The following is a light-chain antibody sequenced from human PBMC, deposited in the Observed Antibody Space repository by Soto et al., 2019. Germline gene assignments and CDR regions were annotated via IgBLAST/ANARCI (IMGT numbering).Light chain of an antibody. CDR1: QSVDSK. J-gene: IGKJ1*01. CDR2: GAS. CDR3: QHYIPRLRT. Sequence: EIVMTQSPATLSVSPGERATLSCRASQSVDSKLAWYQQKPGQGPRLLIYGASSRATGIPARFSGSGSGPDFTLIISGVQSEDFGVYYGQHYIPRLRTFGQGTKVEIK. V-gene: IGKV3-15*01.